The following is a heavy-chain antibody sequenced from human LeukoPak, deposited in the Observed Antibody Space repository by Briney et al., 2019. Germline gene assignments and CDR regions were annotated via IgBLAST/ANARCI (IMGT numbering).Heavy chain of an antibody. CDR3: TTAPASLDY. V-gene: IGHV3-21*01. J-gene: IGHJ4*02. CDR2: ISSSSSYI. Sequence: GGSLRLSCAASGFTVNTYSMNWVRQAPGKGLEWVSSISSSSSYIYYADSVKGRFTISRDNAKNSLYLQMNSLRAEDTAVYYCTTAPASLDYWGQGTLVTVSS. CDR1: GFTVNTYS.